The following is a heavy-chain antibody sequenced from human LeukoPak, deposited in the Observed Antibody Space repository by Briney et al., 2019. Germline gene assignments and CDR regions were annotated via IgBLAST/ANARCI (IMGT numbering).Heavy chain of an antibody. D-gene: IGHD3-9*01. Sequence: PSETLSLTCTVSGGSISSSSYYWGWIRQPPGKGLEWIGSIYYSGSTYYNPSLKSRVTISVDTSKNQFSLKLSSVTAADTAVYYCVRHFRGYDILTGYYGSCWFDPWGQGTLVTVSS. CDR3: VRHFRGYDILTGYYGSCWFDP. CDR1: GGSISSSSYY. CDR2: IYYSGST. J-gene: IGHJ5*02. V-gene: IGHV4-39*01.